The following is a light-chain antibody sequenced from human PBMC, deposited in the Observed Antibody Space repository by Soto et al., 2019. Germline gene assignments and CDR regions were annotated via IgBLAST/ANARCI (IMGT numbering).Light chain of an antibody. CDR1: RSNIGNNA. CDR3: ATWDDSLNARGV. Sequence: QSVLTQPPSASGTPGQRVTISCSGSRSNIGNNAVSWYQQFPGTAPKLLIYNNNQRPSVVPDRFSGSKSGTSASLAISGLQSEDEADYYCATWDDSLNARGVFGGGTKRTVL. J-gene: IGLJ3*02. CDR2: NNN. V-gene: IGLV1-44*01.